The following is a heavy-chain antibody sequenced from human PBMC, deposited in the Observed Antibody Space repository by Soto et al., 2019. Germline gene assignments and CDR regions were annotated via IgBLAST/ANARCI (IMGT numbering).Heavy chain of an antibody. CDR3: AKSGGPPASLDVHFDY. V-gene: IGHV3-23*01. Sequence: EVQLLESGGGMVQPGESLRLSCAASGFTFASYTMTWVRQAPGKGLEWVSTINSGGDTTYYSDSVKGRFTISRDSPKNTLFLLMTSLRAEDTAVYYCAKSGGPPASLDVHFDYWGQGTLVTVSS. CDR1: GFTFASYT. J-gene: IGHJ4*02. CDR2: INSGGDTT. D-gene: IGHD2-2*01.